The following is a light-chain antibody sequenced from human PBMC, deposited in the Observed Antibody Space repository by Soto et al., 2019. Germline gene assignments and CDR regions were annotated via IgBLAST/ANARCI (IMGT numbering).Light chain of an antibody. Sequence: QSVLTQPASVSGSPGQSITISCTGTSSDVGAYDFVSWYQQHPDKAPKLMMYEVSNRPSGVSNRFSGSKSVNTATLTISGHQAEDEAAYYCSSYTSSRTRVFGTGTKLTVL. V-gene: IGLV2-14*03. J-gene: IGLJ1*01. CDR3: SSYTSSRTRV. CDR2: EVS. CDR1: SSDVGAYDF.